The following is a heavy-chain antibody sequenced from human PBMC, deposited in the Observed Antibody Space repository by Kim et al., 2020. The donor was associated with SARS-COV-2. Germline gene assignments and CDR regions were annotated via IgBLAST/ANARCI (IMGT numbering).Heavy chain of an antibody. CDR3: AKDRRSEGTADC. Sequence: GGSLRLSCAASGFSFSDYGMHWVRQAPGKGLEWVAVISFDGTHKYYPDSVKGRFTISMDKSKNTLFLQMTSLRPEDTAVYYCAKDRRSEGTADCWGQGTLLTVSS. V-gene: IGHV3-30*18. D-gene: IGHD1-1*01. J-gene: IGHJ4*02. CDR1: GFSFSDYG. CDR2: ISFDGTHK.